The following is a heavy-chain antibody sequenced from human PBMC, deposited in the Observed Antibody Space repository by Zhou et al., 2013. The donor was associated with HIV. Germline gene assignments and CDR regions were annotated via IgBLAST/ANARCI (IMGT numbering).Heavy chain of an antibody. J-gene: IGHJ3*02. V-gene: IGHV1-18*01. D-gene: IGHD1-26*01. CDR1: GYTFSNFG. CDR2: ISGYNGNA. Sequence: QVQLVQSGPEVKKPGASLRVSCMTSGYTFSNFGVSWVRQAPGQGLEWLGWISGYNGNAHYAQKFQDRVTMTEDTSTDTAYMELSSLTSEDTAVYYCVTPIVGAVDAFDIWGQGTMVTVSS. CDR3: VTPIVGAVDAFDI.